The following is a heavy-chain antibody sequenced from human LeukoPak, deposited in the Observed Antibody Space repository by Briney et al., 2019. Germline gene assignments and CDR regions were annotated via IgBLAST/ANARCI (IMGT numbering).Heavy chain of an antibody. J-gene: IGHJ4*02. CDR1: GFTFRSFG. Sequence: GGSLRLSCTVSGFTFRSFGITWVRQAPGKGLEWVSSVCGSGDNTYYADSVKGRFTISRDNSKNILYLQMSSLRAEDTAIYYCAKAQCYDSLTGSFCYFDYWGRGALVTVSS. V-gene: IGHV3-23*01. CDR2: VCGSGDNT. D-gene: IGHD3-9*01. CDR3: AKAQCYDSLTGSFCYFDY.